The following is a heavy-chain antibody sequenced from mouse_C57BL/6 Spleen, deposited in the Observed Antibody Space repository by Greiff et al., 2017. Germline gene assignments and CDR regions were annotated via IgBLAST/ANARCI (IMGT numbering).Heavy chain of an antibody. CDR2: ISYDGSN. CDR3: ARNRWGY. J-gene: IGHJ2*01. Sequence: EVQLQQSGPGLVKPSQSLSLTCSVSGYSITSGYYWNWIRQFPGNKLEWMGYISYDGSNNYNPSLKNRISITRDTSKHQFFLKLNSVTTEDTATYCCARNRWGYWGQGTTLTVSS. D-gene: IGHD4-1*01. V-gene: IGHV3-6*01. CDR1: GYSITSGYY.